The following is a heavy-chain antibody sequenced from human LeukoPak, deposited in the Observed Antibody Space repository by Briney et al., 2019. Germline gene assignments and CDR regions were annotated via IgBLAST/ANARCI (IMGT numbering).Heavy chain of an antibody. Sequence: SVKVSXKASGGTFSSYAISWVRQAPGQGLEWIGGIIPIFGTANYAQKFQGRVTITADESTSTAYMELSSLRSEDTAVYYCAREPHYDFWSGSSSWFDPWGQGTLVTVSS. CDR2: IIPIFGTA. CDR3: AREPHYDFWSGSSSWFDP. D-gene: IGHD3-3*01. CDR1: GGTFSSYA. V-gene: IGHV1-69*13. J-gene: IGHJ5*02.